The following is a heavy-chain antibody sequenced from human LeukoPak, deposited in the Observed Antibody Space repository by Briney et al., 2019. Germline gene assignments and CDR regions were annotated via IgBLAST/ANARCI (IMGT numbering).Heavy chain of an antibody. J-gene: IGHJ4*02. V-gene: IGHV3-48*03. CDR2: ISSSGSTI. D-gene: IGHD2-15*01. CDR3: ARDGLHCSGGSCYSG. Sequence: GGSLRLSCAASGFTFSSYEMNWVRQAPGKGLEWVSYISSSGSTIYYADSVKGRFTISRDNAKNSLYLQMNSLRAEDTAVYYCARDGLHCSGGSCYSGWGQGTLVTVSS. CDR1: GFTFSSYE.